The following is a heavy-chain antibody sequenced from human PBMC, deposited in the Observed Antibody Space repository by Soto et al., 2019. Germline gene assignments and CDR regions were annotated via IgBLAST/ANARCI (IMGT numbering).Heavy chain of an antibody. CDR1: GGSFSGYY. CDR3: ARLLLGSSWYLSGRAPDV. D-gene: IGHD6-13*01. CDR2: INHSGST. J-gene: IGHJ6*02. V-gene: IGHV4-34*01. Sequence: SETLSLTCAVYGGSFSGYYWSWIRQPPGKGLEWIGEINHSGSTNYNPSLKSRVTISVDTSKNQFSLKLSSVTAADTAVYYCARLLLGSSWYLSGRAPDVWGQGTTVTVSS.